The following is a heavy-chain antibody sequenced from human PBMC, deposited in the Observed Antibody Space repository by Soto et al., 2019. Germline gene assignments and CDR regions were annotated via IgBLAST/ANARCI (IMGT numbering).Heavy chain of an antibody. Sequence: EVQRLESGGGLVKPGGSLRLSCAGSGFSFSSYSKNWVRLAPGKGLEWVSSISSRSGYIYYADSIRGRFTISRDNAKNSPYLQMSSLRAEDTPVYYCAKGTVDFLRSDGFDIWGQGTMVTVSS. CDR3: AKGTVDFLRSDGFDI. V-gene: IGHV3-21*06. CDR1: GFSFSSYS. J-gene: IGHJ3*02. D-gene: IGHD4-17*01. CDR2: ISSRSGYI.